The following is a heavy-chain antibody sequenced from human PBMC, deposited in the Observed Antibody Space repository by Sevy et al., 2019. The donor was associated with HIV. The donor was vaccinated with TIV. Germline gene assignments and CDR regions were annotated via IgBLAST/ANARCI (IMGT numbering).Heavy chain of an antibody. D-gene: IGHD6-13*01. Sequence: QAGGSLRLSCTASGFTFSYYGMHWVRQAPGKGLEWVAFIGYDGTDKYYSESVKGRFAISRDNSKKTVFLEMNSLRTDDTAIYYCAKNTASAGTGGFDYWGQGALVTVSS. CDR1: GFTFSYYG. V-gene: IGHV3-30*02. J-gene: IGHJ4*02. CDR3: AKNTASAGTGGFDY. CDR2: IGYDGTDK.